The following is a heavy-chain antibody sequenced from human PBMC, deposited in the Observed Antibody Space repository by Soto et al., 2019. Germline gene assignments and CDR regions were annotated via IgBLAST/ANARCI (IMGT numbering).Heavy chain of an antibody. CDR2: IYHSGST. Sequence: SETLSLTCAVSGGSISSGGYSWSWIRQPPGKGLEWIGYIYHSGSTYYNPSLKSRVTISVDRSKNQFSLKLSSVTAADTAVYYCARANDYGDLVFDYWGQGTLVTVSS. CDR1: GGSISSGGYS. J-gene: IGHJ4*02. D-gene: IGHD4-17*01. V-gene: IGHV4-30-2*01. CDR3: ARANDYGDLVFDY.